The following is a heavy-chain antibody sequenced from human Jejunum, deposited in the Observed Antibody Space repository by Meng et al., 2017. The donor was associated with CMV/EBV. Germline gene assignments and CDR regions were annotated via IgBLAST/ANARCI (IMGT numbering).Heavy chain of an antibody. CDR1: GFSFSSNY. D-gene: IGHD1-26*01. J-gene: IGHJ4*02. Sequence: SCAASGFSFSSNYMSWVRQAPGKGLEWVSFIYIGGSANYADSVKGRFTISRDNSKNTLYLQMNNLRTEDMAVYYCARESPNGSYDYWGQGTLVTVSS. CDR3: ARESPNGSYDY. CDR2: IYIGGSA. V-gene: IGHV3-53*05.